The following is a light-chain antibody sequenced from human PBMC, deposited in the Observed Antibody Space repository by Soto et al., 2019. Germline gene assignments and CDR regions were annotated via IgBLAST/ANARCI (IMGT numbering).Light chain of an antibody. Sequence: QSVLTQPASVSGSPGQSITISCTGTSSDVGGYNYVSWYQQHPGKAPKLMIYDVSNRPSGVPNRFSGSKSGNTASLTISGPQAEDEADYYCSSYTSSSTRVFGTGTKVTVL. CDR1: SSDVGGYNY. J-gene: IGLJ1*01. CDR3: SSYTSSSTRV. CDR2: DVS. V-gene: IGLV2-14*01.